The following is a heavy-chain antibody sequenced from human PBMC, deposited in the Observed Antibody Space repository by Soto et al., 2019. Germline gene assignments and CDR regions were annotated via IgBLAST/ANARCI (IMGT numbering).Heavy chain of an antibody. D-gene: IGHD5-12*01. Sequence: GGSLRLSCAASGFTFSSYVMHWVRQAPGEGLEWVAVISYDGSNKYYADSVKGRFTISGDNSKNTLYLQMNSLRAEDTAVYYCARDFRWLQLNFYYYYGMDVWGQGTTVTVSS. J-gene: IGHJ6*02. V-gene: IGHV3-30-3*01. CDR2: ISYDGSNK. CDR3: ARDFRWLQLNFYYYYGMDV. CDR1: GFTFSSYV.